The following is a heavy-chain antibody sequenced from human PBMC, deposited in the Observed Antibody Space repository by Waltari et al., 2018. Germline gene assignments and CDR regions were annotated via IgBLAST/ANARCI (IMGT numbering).Heavy chain of an antibody. D-gene: IGHD3-22*01. CDR3: ARVVVVITQRGWFDP. CDR1: GFTFSSYW. Sequence: EVQLVESGGGLVQPGGSLRLSCAASGFTFSSYWMSWVRQAPGKGLEWVANIKQDGSEKYYVDSVKGRFTISRDNAKNSLYLQMNSLRAEDTAVYYCARVVVVITQRGWFDPWGQGTLVTVSS. V-gene: IGHV3-7*01. J-gene: IGHJ5*02. CDR2: IKQDGSEK.